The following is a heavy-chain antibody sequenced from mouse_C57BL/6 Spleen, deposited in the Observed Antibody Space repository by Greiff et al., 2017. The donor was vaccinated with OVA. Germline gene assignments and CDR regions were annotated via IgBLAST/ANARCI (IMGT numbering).Heavy chain of an antibody. D-gene: IGHD1-1*01. CDR2: IWSDGST. V-gene: IGHV2-6-1*01. J-gene: IGHJ3*01. CDR3: ARQPDYYGSSTAWFAY. Sequence: VKLVESGPGLVAPSQSLSITCTVSGFSLTSYGVHWVRQPPGKGLEWLVVIWSDGSTTYNSALKSRLSISKDNSKSQVFLKMNSLQTDDTAMYYCARQPDYYGSSTAWFAYWGQGTLVTVSA. CDR1: GFSLTSYG.